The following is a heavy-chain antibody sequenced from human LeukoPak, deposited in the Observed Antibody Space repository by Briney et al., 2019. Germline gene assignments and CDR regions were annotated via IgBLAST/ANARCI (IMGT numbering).Heavy chain of an antibody. Sequence: ASVKVSCKASGYTFTGYYIHWVRQAPGQGLEWMGWINPNNGGTNYAQKFQGRVTMTRDTSISTAYMELNRLTSDDTAVYYCARDKYTGYETFDYWGQGTPVAVSS. V-gene: IGHV1-2*02. CDR2: INPNNGGT. CDR3: ARDKYTGYETFDY. CDR1: GYTFTGYY. J-gene: IGHJ4*02. D-gene: IGHD5-12*01.